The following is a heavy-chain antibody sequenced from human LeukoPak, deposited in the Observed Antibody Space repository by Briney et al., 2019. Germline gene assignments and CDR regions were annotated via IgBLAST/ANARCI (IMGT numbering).Heavy chain of an antibody. CDR2: IYHSGST. CDR1: GGSVSSGSYY. V-gene: IGHV4-61*01. Sequence: SETLSLTCTVSGGSVSSGSYYWSWIRQPPGKGLEWIGYIYHSGSTNYNPSLKSRVTISVDTSKNQFSLKLLSVTAADTAVYYCARDRTVAVDTGFYYYGMDVWGKGTTVTVSS. J-gene: IGHJ6*04. CDR3: ARDRTVAVDTGFYYYGMDV. D-gene: IGHD1-1*01.